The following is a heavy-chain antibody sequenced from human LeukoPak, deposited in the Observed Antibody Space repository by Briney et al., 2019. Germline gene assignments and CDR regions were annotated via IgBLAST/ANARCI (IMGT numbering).Heavy chain of an antibody. V-gene: IGHV3-30-3*01. J-gene: IGHJ3*01. CDR3: ARDRSGYANDAFDF. D-gene: IGHD3-3*01. CDR1: GFTFSDYA. Sequence: GGSLRLSCAASGFTFSDYAMHWVRQAPGRGLEWVAVLSYGGTNKYYADSVKGRFTISRDNSKNTMFLQMNSLRAEDTAVYHCARDRSGYANDAFDFWGQGTMVTVSS. CDR2: LSYGGTNK.